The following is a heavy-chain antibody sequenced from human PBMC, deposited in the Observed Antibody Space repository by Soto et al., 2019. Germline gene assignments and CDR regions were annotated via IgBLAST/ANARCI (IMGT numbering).Heavy chain of an antibody. CDR1: GFTFSTYG. J-gene: IGHJ4*02. CDR2: IWYDGREK. CDR3: AVAANSAGPAY. V-gene: IGHV3-33*01. Sequence: QVQLVESGGGVVQPGKSLRLSCAASGFTFSTYGMHWVRQAPGKGLEWVALIWYDGREKYYADSVTGRFTISRDNFKRTLNLHMNSLRDEDTAVYYCAVAANSAGPAYWGQGTLVTVSS. D-gene: IGHD6-25*01.